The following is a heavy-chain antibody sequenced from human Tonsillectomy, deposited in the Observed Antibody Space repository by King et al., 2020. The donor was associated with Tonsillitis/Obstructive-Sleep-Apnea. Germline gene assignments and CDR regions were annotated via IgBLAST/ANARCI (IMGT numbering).Heavy chain of an antibody. CDR2: ISGSGGST. J-gene: IGHJ6*03. Sequence: GELVESGGGLVQPGGSLRLSCSASGFTFSSYAMTWVRQAPGKGLEWVSAISGSGGSTYYADSVKRRFTISRDNSKNTLYLQMNSLRAEDTAVFYCASGGAAHYYYYYMDVWGKGTTVTVSS. CDR3: ASGGAAHYYYYYMDV. CDR1: GFTFSSYA. V-gene: IGHV3-23*04. D-gene: IGHD4-23*01.